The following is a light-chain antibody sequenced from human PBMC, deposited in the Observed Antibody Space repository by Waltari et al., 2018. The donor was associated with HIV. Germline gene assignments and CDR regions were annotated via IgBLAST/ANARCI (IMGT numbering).Light chain of an antibody. V-gene: IGLV1-51*01. CDR1: TPNLGQNF. Sequence: QSVLTQPPSVSAAPGQKVTFSCSRRTPNLGQNFLSWYQQLPEAAPKLLIYDNNKRPSGVPDRFSGSKSATSATLAITGLQTGDEADYYCGTWDSSVSAGVFGGGTKLTVL. CDR3: GTWDSSVSAGV. CDR2: DNN. J-gene: IGLJ2*01.